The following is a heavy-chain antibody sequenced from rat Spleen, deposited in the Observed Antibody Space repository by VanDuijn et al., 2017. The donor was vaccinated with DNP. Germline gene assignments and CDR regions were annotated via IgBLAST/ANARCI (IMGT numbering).Heavy chain of an antibody. CDR1: GFSLTSYA. D-gene: IGHD1-1*01. CDR3: SREGQPYYSMDA. CDR2: IWSNGGT. J-gene: IGHJ4*01. Sequence: QVRLRESGPGLVQPSHTLSLTCTVSGFSLTSYAVSWVRQPPGKGLEWMGVIWSNGGTDYNSAIKSRLSISRDTSKSQVFLKMNSLQTEETATYFCSREGQPYYSMDAWGQGTSVTVSS. V-gene: IGHV2-15*01.